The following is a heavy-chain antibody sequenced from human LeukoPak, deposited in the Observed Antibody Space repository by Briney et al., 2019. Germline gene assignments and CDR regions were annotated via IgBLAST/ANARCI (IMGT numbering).Heavy chain of an antibody. J-gene: IGHJ5*02. V-gene: IGHV4-34*01. D-gene: IGHD6-19*01. CDR2: INHSGST. CDR1: GGSFSGYY. Sequence: SETLSLTCAVYGGSFSGYYWSWIRQPPGKGLEWIGEINHSGSTNYNPSLKSRVTISVDTSKNQFSLKLSSVTAADTAVYYCARDFDSGWSYTFDPWGQGTLVTVSS. CDR3: ARDFDSGWSYTFDP.